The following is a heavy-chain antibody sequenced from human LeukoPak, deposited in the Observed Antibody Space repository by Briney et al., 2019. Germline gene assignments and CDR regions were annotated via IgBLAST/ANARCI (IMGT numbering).Heavy chain of an antibody. CDR1: GGTFSTYA. CDR2: IIPIFGTA. D-gene: IGHD3-10*01. V-gene: IGHV1-69*13. CDR3: ARDITGLGSGSYALDY. Sequence: ASVKVSCKASGGTFSTYAINWVRQAPGQGLEWMGGIIPIFGTANYAQKFQGRVTITADESTSTAYMELGSLRSEDTAVYYCARDITGLGSGSYALDYWGQGTLVTVSS. J-gene: IGHJ4*02.